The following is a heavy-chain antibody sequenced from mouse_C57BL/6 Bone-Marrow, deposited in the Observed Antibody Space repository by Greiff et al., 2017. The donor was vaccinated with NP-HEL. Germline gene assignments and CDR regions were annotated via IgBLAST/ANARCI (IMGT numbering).Heavy chain of an antibody. CDR3: ATGDGYPFAY. D-gene: IGHD2-3*01. CDR1: GYSITSGYY. J-gene: IGHJ3*01. V-gene: IGHV3-6*01. Sequence: EVQVVESGPGLVKPSQSLSLTCSVTGYSITSGYYWNWIRQFPGNKLEWMGYISYDGSNNYNPSLKNRISITRDTSKNQFFLKLNSVTTEDTATYYCATGDGYPFAYWGQGTLVTVSA. CDR2: ISYDGSN.